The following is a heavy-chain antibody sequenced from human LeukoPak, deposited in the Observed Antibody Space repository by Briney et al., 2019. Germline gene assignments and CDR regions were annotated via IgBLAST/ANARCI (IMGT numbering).Heavy chain of an antibody. J-gene: IGHJ4*02. V-gene: IGHV3-64D*09. CDR1: GFTFSSYA. CDR2: ISSNGGST. Sequence: GGSLRLSCSASGFTFSSYAMRWVRQAPGRGLEYVSGISSNGGSTNYEDSVKGRFTISRDNSKNTLYLQMSSLRAEDTAVYYCVRGHSSSSNYFDYWGQGSLVSVSS. CDR3: VRGHSSSSNYFDY. D-gene: IGHD6-6*01.